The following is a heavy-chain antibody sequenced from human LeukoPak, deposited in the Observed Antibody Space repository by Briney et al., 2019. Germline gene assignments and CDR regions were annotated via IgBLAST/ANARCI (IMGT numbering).Heavy chain of an antibody. Sequence: PSETLSLTCIVSGGSISSYYWSWIRQPPGKGLEWIGYIYSSGSTDYYPSLKSRVTISLDTSNHQFSLKLTSVTAADTAVYYCARHVGIHLWSLYFDYWGQGSLVTVSS. J-gene: IGHJ4*02. CDR1: GGSISSYY. CDR2: IYSSGST. CDR3: ARHVGIHLWSLYFDY. D-gene: IGHD5-18*01. V-gene: IGHV4-59*08.